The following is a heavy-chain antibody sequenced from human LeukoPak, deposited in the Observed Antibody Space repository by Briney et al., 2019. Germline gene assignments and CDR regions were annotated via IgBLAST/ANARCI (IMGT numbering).Heavy chain of an antibody. V-gene: IGHV4-34*01. CDR2: INHSGST. J-gene: IGHJ5*02. Sequence: SETLSLTCAVYGGSFSGYYWSWVRQPPGKGLEWSGEINHSGSTNYNPSLKSRVTISVDTSKNQFSLKLSSVTAADTAVYYCARGHSPPYYDFWSGYYCWFDPWGQGTLVTVSS. CDR1: GGSFSGYY. D-gene: IGHD3-3*01. CDR3: ARGHSPPYYDFWSGYYCWFDP.